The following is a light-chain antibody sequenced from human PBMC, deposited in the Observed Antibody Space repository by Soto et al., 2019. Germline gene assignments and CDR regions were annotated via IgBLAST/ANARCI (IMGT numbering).Light chain of an antibody. CDR3: SSYTSSSTLV. CDR2: DVS. Sequence: QSVVTQPASVSGSPGRSITMSCTGTSSDVGGYNYVSWYQQHPGKAPKLMIYDVSNRPSGVSNRFSGSKSGNTASLTISGLQAEDEADYYCSSYTSSSTLVFGGGTKLTVL. CDR1: SSDVGGYNY. J-gene: IGLJ2*01. V-gene: IGLV2-14*01.